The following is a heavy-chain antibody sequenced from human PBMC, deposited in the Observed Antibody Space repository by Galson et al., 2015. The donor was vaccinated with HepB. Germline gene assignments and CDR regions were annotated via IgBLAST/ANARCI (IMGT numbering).Heavy chain of an antibody. CDR2: IYSGGST. D-gene: IGHD4-23*01. CDR1: GFTVSSNY. V-gene: IGHV3-53*04. J-gene: IGHJ6*02. CDR3: GRGMASYGGNSFSLVDYYGMDV. Sequence: SLRLSCAASGFTVSSNYISWVRQAPGKGLEWVSVIYSGGSTYYADTGQGRFTISRHNSKNTLYLQMNSLRAKDTAVYYCGRGMASYGGNSFSLVDYYGMDVWGQGTTVTVSS.